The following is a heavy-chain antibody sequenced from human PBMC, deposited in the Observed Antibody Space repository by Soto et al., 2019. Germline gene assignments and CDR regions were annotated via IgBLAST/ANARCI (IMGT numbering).Heavy chain of an antibody. CDR2: INHSGST. V-gene: IGHV4-34*01. J-gene: IGHJ5*02. CDR1: GGSFSGYY. CDR3: ASGRFGWFDP. Sequence: PSETLSLTCAVYGGSFSGYYWSWIRQPPGKGLEWIGEINHSGSTNYNPSLKSRVTISVDTSKNQFSLKLSSVTAADTAVYYCASGRFGWFDPWGQGTLVTVSS. D-gene: IGHD3-16*01.